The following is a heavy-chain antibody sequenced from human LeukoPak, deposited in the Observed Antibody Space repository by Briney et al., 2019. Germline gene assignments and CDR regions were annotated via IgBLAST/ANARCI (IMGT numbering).Heavy chain of an antibody. CDR3: ARSGVNCSGGSCHFDY. CDR2: INHSGST. V-gene: IGHV4-34*01. J-gene: IGHJ4*02. Sequence: SETLSLTCAVYGGSFSGYYWSWIRQPPGKGLEWIGEINHSGSTNYNPSLKSRVTISVDTSKNQFSLKLSSVTAADTAVYYCARSGVNCSGGSCHFDYWGQGTLVTVSS. D-gene: IGHD2-15*01. CDR1: GGSFSGYY.